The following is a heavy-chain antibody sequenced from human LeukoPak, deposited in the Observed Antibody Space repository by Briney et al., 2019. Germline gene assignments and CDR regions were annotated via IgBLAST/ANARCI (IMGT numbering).Heavy chain of an antibody. Sequence: GGSLRLSCAASGFIFSTYTMSWVRQAPGKGLEWVSSVSGNGYSAETTYYADSMKGRFSISRDDSKNTMYLEMTSLRVEDTALYFCAKRGGNSRGTYFDYWGHGILVTVSA. CDR2: VSGNGYSAETT. D-gene: IGHD4-23*01. CDR3: AKRGGNSRGTYFDY. J-gene: IGHJ4*01. V-gene: IGHV3-23*01. CDR1: GFIFSTYT.